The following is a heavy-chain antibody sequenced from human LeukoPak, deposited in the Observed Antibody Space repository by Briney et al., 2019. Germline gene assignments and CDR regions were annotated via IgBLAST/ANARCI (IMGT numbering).Heavy chain of an antibody. CDR1: GYTFTGYY. V-gene: IGHV1-18*04. J-gene: IGHJ4*02. CDR2: INPNSGNT. Sequence: ASVKVSCKASGYTFTGYYMHWVRQAPGQGLEWMGWINPNSGNTNYAKKLQGRVTMTTDTSTSTAYMELRSLRSDDTAVYYCARARIAAAGNAFDYWGQGTLVTVSS. CDR3: ARARIAAAGNAFDY. D-gene: IGHD6-13*01.